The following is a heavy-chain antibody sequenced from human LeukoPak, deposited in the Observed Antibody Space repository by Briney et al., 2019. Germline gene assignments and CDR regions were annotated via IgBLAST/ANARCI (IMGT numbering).Heavy chain of an antibody. CDR2: INPNSGGT. CDR3: ARASTAYCSGGSCYPIDY. D-gene: IGHD2-15*01. Sequence: ASVKVSCKASGYTFTGYYMHWVRQAPGQGLEWMGWINPNSGGTNYAQKFQGRVTMTRDMSISTAYMELSRLRSDDTAVYYCARASTAYCSGGSCYPIDYWGRGTLVTVSS. CDR1: GYTFTGYY. V-gene: IGHV1-2*02. J-gene: IGHJ4*02.